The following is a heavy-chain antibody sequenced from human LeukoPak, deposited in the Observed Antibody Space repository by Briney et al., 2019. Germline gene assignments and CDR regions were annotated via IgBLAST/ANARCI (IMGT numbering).Heavy chain of an antibody. D-gene: IGHD3-3*01. V-gene: IGHV1-8*03. Sequence: ASVKVSCKASGYTFTSYDINWVRQAPGQGLEWMGWMNPNSGNTGYAQKFQGRVTITRNTSISTAYMELSSLRSEGTAVYYCARGFSVFGVVTEYFDYWGQGTLVTVSS. J-gene: IGHJ4*02. CDR3: ARGFSVFGVVTEYFDY. CDR2: MNPNSGNT. CDR1: GYTFTSYD.